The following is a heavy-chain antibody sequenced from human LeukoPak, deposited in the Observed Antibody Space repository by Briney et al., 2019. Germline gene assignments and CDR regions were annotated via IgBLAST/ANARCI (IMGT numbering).Heavy chain of an antibody. Sequence: GGSLRLSCAASGFTFSSYSMNWVRQAPGKGLEWVSSISSSSSYIYYADSVKGRFTISRDNAENSLYLQMNSLRAEDTAVYYCAKDSNYGSGSYYNVRYYYYGMDVWGQGTTVTVSS. D-gene: IGHD3-10*01. CDR3: AKDSNYGSGSYYNVRYYYYGMDV. V-gene: IGHV3-21*01. CDR2: ISSSSSYI. CDR1: GFTFSSYS. J-gene: IGHJ6*02.